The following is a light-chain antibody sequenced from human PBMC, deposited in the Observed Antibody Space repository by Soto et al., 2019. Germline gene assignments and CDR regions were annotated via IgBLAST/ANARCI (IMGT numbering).Light chain of an antibody. CDR3: CSYAGSSTLYV. CDR1: SSDVGSYNL. Sequence: QSALTQPASVSGSPGQSITISCTGTSSDVGSYNLVSWYQQHPGKAPKIMIYEGSKRPSGVSNRFSGSKSGNTAALTISGLQAEDYADYYCCSYAGSSTLYVFGTGIKVTVL. J-gene: IGLJ1*01. V-gene: IGLV2-23*01. CDR2: EGS.